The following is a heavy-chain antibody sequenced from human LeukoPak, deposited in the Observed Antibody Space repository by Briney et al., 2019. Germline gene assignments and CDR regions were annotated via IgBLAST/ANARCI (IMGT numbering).Heavy chain of an antibody. V-gene: IGHV3-30*03. D-gene: IGHD5-12*01. J-gene: IGHJ4*02. CDR2: ISYDGSNK. CDR3: ARAKWLRLLLLLDY. Sequence: GRSLRLSCAASGFTFSNYGMHWVRQAPGKGLEWVAVISYDGSNKFYADSVKGRFTISRDNSENTLFLQINSLRPEDTAVYYCARAKWLRLLLLLDYWGQGTLVTVSS. CDR1: GFTFSNYG.